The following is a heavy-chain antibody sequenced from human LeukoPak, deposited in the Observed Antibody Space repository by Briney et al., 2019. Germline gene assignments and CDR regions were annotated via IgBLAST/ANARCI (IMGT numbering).Heavy chain of an antibody. CDR2: ISYDGSDK. J-gene: IGHJ6*03. V-gene: IGHV3-30*04. CDR1: GFIFSNYA. D-gene: IGHD2-15*01. CDR3: AKVLRGYYYYMDV. Sequence: GGSLRLSCAASGFIFSNYAMHWVRQAPGKGLEWVALISYDGSDKYYADSVKGRFTISRDNSKNTLYMQMNSLRAEDTAVYYCAKVLRGYYYYMDVWGKGTTVTVSS.